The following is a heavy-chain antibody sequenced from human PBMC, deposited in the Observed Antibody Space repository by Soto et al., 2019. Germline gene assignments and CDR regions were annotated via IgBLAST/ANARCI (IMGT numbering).Heavy chain of an antibody. V-gene: IGHV4-59*01. CDR2: IYYSGST. J-gene: IGHJ4*02. CDR1: GGSISSYY. Sequence: SETLSLTCTVSGGSISSYYWSWIRQPPGKGLEWIGYIYYSGSTNYNPSLKSRVTISVDTSKNQFSLKLSSVTAADTAVYYCARGATTMVRGVIIRYFDYWGQGTLVTVSS. D-gene: IGHD3-10*01. CDR3: ARGATTMVRGVIIRYFDY.